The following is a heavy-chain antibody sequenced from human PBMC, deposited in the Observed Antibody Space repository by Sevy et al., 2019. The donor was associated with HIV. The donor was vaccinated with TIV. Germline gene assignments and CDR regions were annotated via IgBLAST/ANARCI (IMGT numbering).Heavy chain of an antibody. D-gene: IGHD3-10*01. CDR2: ISPYSGNT. Sequence: ASVKVSCKASGYSFTTYGISWVRQAPGQGLEWMGWISPYSGNTDFVRKFQGRITMTTETSTSTAYMELRSLTSDDTAGFLCGGVGNLNRVPFDCWGQGTLVTVSS. J-gene: IGHJ4*02. CDR3: GGVGNLNRVPFDC. V-gene: IGHV1-18*01. CDR1: GYSFTTYG.